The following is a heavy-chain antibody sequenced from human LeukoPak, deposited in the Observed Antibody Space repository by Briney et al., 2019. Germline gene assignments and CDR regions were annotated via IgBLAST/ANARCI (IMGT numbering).Heavy chain of an antibody. D-gene: IGHD3-3*01. CDR3: ARHGVTSSGYYWD. CDR1: GGSISSSSYY. J-gene: IGHJ4*02. Sequence: SETLSLTCTVSGGSISSSSYYWGWIRQPPGKGLEWIGSIYSSGSTYYNPPLKSRVTISIDTSKNQVSLKLSSVTAADTAVYYCARHGVTSSGYYWDWGQGTLVTVSS. CDR2: IYSSGST. V-gene: IGHV4-39*01.